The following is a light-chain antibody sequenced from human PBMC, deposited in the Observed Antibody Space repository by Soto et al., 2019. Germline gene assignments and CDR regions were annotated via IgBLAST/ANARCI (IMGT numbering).Light chain of an antibody. V-gene: IGLV2-14*01. CDR1: SSDVGGYNY. J-gene: IGLJ3*02. CDR3: SSYTISSTWV. Sequence: QSALTQPASVSGSPGQSITISCTGTSSDVGGYNYVSWYQQHPGKAPKLMIYEVSNRPSGVSNRFSGSKSGNTASLTISGLQAEDEADYYCSSYTISSTWVFGGRTKVTVL. CDR2: EVS.